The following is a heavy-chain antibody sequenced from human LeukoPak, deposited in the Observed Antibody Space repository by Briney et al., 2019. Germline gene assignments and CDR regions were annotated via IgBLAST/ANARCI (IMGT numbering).Heavy chain of an antibody. V-gene: IGHV4-59*01. D-gene: IGHD5-18*01. J-gene: IGHJ6*03. CDR3: ARGGSYGPGYYYYMDV. CDR2: IYYSGST. CDR1: GGSISSYY. Sequence: PSETLSLTCTVSGGSISSYYWSWIRQPPGKGLEWIGYIYYSGSTNYNSSLKSRVTISVDTSKNQFSLKLSSVTAADTAVYYCARGGSYGPGYYYYMDVWGKGTTVTVSS.